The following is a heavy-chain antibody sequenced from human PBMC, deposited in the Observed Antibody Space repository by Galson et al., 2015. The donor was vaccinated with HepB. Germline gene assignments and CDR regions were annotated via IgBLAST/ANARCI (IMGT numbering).Heavy chain of an antibody. Sequence: SLRLSCAASGFTFSSYGMHWVRQAPGKGLEWVAVISYDGSNKYYADSVKGRFTISRDNSKNTLYLQMNSLRAEDTAVYCCAKGSLTMIVVYVGMDVWGQGTTVTVSS. V-gene: IGHV3-30*18. CDR1: GFTFSSYG. D-gene: IGHD3-22*01. CDR2: ISYDGSNK. CDR3: AKGSLTMIVVYVGMDV. J-gene: IGHJ6*02.